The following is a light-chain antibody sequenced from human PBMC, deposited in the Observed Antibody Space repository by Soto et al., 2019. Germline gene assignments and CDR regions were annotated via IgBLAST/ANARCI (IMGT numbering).Light chain of an antibody. CDR1: STDVGGYNY. J-gene: IGLJ1*01. V-gene: IGLV2-14*01. Sequence: QSVLTQPASVSGSPGQSITISCTGTSTDVGGYNYVSWYQHRPGEAPKLMIFEVTKRPSGVSNRFSGSKSGNTASLTISGLQAEDEADYFCNSYTTSSTYVFGYGTKVTVL. CDR3: NSYTTSSTYV. CDR2: EVT.